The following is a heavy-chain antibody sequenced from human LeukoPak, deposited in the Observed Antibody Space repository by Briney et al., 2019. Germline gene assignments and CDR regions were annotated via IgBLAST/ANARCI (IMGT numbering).Heavy chain of an antibody. D-gene: IGHD6-13*01. J-gene: IGHJ4*02. CDR3: AKDPSAAAGKAITYFDY. Sequence: PGGSLRLSCAASGFTFSSYAMSWVRQAPGKGLEWVSAISGSGGSTYYADSVKGRFTISRDNSKNTLYLQMNSLRAEDTAVYYCAKDPSAAAGKAITYFDYWGQGTLVTVSS. CDR2: ISGSGGST. CDR1: GFTFSSYA. V-gene: IGHV3-23*01.